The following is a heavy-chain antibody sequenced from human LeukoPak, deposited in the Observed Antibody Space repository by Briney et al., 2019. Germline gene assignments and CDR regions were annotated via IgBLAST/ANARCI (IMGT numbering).Heavy chain of an antibody. Sequence: PSETLSLTCAVSGGSISIGGYSWSWIRQPPGKGLEWIGYIYHSGSTYYNPSLKSRVTISVDRSKNQFSLKLSSVTAADTAVYYCASLNCSSTSCYFDYWGQGTLVTVSS. CDR1: GGSISIGGYS. CDR3: ASLNCSSTSCYFDY. CDR2: IYHSGST. J-gene: IGHJ4*02. V-gene: IGHV4-30-2*01. D-gene: IGHD2-2*01.